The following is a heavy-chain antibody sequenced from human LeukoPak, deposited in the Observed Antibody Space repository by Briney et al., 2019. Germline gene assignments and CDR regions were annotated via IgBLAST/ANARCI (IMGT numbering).Heavy chain of an antibody. CDR2: IKEDGSEK. Sequence: LPGGSLRLSCAASGFTFSSHWMSWVRQAPRKGLEWLANIKEDGSEKYYVDSVKGRFTISRDNAKNSLFLQMNSLRDEDTATYYCVRDLVWDTGRVDYWGQGTLVTVSS. D-gene: IGHD3/OR15-3a*01. J-gene: IGHJ4*02. CDR1: GFTFSSHW. V-gene: IGHV3-7*01. CDR3: VRDLVWDTGRVDY.